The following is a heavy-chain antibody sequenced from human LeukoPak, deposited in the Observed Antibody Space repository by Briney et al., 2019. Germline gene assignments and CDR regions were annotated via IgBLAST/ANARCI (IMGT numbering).Heavy chain of an antibody. CDR2: INHSGST. J-gene: IGHJ4*02. CDR1: GGSFSGYY. D-gene: IGHD6-6*01. Sequence: SETLSLTCAVYGGSFSGYYWSWIRQPPGKGLEWIGEINHSGSTNYNPSLKSRVTISVDTSKNQFSLKLSSVTAADTAVYDCARGPLGSSSDYWGQGTLVTVSS. V-gene: IGHV4-34*01. CDR3: ARGPLGSSSDY.